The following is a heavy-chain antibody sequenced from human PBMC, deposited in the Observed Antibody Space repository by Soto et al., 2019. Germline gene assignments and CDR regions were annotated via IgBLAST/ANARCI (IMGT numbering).Heavy chain of an antibody. J-gene: IGHJ6*02. CDR3: ASGMVAIPNYYYGIDV. CDR2: IYYSGST. CDR1: GGCISSSGYY. D-gene: IGHD2-21*01. Sequence: ASETLSLTCTVSGGCISSSGYYWGWIRQPPGKGLEWIGSIYYSGSTYYTPSLKSRVTISVDTSKNQCTLKLSSVTAADTAVYYCASGMVAIPNYYYGIDVWGQGTTGTVSS. V-gene: IGHV4-39*01.